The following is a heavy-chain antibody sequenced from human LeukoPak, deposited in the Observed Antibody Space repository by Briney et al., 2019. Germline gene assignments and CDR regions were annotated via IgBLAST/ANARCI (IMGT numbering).Heavy chain of an antibody. Sequence: SVKVSCKASGGTFGRNTISWVRQAPGQGLEWMGRIVPIYDTVNYAQKFQGRVTITADESTSTAYMELSSLRSEDTAVYYCARERGSYGYYYYGMDVWGKGTTVTVSS. J-gene: IGHJ6*04. V-gene: IGHV1-69*13. CDR1: GGTFGRNT. D-gene: IGHD5-18*01. CDR2: IVPIYDTV. CDR3: ARERGSYGYYYYGMDV.